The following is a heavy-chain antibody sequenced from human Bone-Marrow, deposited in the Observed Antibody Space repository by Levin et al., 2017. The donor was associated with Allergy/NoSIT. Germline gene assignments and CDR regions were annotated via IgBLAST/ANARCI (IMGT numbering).Heavy chain of an antibody. D-gene: IGHD4-23*01. CDR3: ASDAGELRWEYYFDY. Sequence: GGSLRLSCTTSGFTFSIHGIHWVRQVPGKGLQWVAVMWNDRNKTYYADSVKGRFTISRDISKNTVYLQMNSMRAEDTAVYYCASDAGELRWEYYFDYWGQGALVTVSS. V-gene: IGHV3-33*01. J-gene: IGHJ4*02. CDR1: GFTFSIHG. CDR2: MWNDRNKT.